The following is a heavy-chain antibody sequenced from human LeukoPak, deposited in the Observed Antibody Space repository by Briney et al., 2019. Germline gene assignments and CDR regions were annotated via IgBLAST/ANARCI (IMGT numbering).Heavy chain of an antibody. J-gene: IGHJ4*02. V-gene: IGHV3-21*04. CDR3: AKRGAAAGTGFDY. Sequence: GGSLRLSCSASGFTFSSYSMNWVRQAPGKGLEWVSTISSGSDYIYYADSVKGRFTISRDNAKNSLYLQMHSLRAEDTAVYYCAKRGAAAGTGFDYWGQGTLVTVSS. CDR2: ISSGSDYI. D-gene: IGHD6-13*01. CDR1: GFTFSSYS.